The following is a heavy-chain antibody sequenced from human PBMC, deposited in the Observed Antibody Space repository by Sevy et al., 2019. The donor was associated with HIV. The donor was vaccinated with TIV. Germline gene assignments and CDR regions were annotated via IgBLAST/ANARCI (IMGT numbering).Heavy chain of an antibody. V-gene: IGHV4-31*03. D-gene: IGHD5-12*01. CDR1: GDSISSGANY. CDR2: IHYSGST. Sequence: SETLSLTCTVSGDSISSGANYWGWIRQHPVKGLEWIGYIHYSGSTYDNPSLKSRITMSVDTSKNQFSLKLRSVTAADTAVYYCARGRSAVATYYTWSTVVGYYFDYWGQGTLVTVSS. CDR3: ARGRSAVATYYTWSTVVGYYFDY. J-gene: IGHJ4*02.